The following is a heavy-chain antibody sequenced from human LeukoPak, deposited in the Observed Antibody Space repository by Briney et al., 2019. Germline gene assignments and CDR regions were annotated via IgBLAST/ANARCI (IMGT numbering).Heavy chain of an antibody. CDR2: IYSGGST. Sequence: GGSLRLSCAASGFTVSSNYMSWVRHAPGKGLEWVSVIYSGGSTYYADSVKARFTISRDNSKNTLYLQMNSLRGEDTAVYYCAREGQEYYDILTGAFDYWGQGTLVTVSS. D-gene: IGHD3-9*01. CDR3: AREGQEYYDILTGAFDY. V-gene: IGHV3-53*01. CDR1: GFTVSSNY. J-gene: IGHJ4*02.